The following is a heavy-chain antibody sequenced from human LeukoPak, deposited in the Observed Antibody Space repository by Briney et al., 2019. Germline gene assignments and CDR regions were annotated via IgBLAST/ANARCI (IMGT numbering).Heavy chain of an antibody. Sequence: ASVRVSCKASGHTLTELAIHWVRQAPGKGLEWMGGFDPEDGQTIYAQKFQGRVTVTEDTSTDTAYMELSSLGSEDTDVYYCATEGGRSYYLYWGQGTLVTVSS. V-gene: IGHV1-24*01. CDR3: ATEGGRSYYLY. CDR1: GHTLTELA. CDR2: FDPEDGQT. D-gene: IGHD1-26*01. J-gene: IGHJ4*02.